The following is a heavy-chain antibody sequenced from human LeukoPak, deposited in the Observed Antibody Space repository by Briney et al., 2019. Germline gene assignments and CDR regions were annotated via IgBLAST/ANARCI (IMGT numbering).Heavy chain of an antibody. CDR1: GFTFSSYA. V-gene: IGHV3-30*04. Sequence: GGSLRLSCAASGFTFSSYAMHWVRQAPGKGLEGVAVISYDGSNKYYADSVKGRFTISRDNSKNTLYLQMNSLRAEDTAVYYCAREGPHYDSLDYWGQGTLVTVSS. CDR2: ISYDGSNK. J-gene: IGHJ4*02. D-gene: IGHD3-22*01. CDR3: AREGPHYDSLDY.